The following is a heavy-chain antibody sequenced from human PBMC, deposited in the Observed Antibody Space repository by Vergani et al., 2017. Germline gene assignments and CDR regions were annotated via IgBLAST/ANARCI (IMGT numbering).Heavy chain of an antibody. D-gene: IGHD4-17*01. J-gene: IGHJ4*02. V-gene: IGHV3-30*02. CDR3: AKDYGDYTYYFDY. CDR2: IRYDGSNK. CDR1: GFTFSSYA. Sequence: VQLLESGGGLVQPGGSLRLSCAASGFTFSSYAMSWVRQAPGKGLEWVAFIRYDGSNKYYADSVKGRFTISRDNSKNTLYLQMNSLRAEDTAVYYCAKDYGDYTYYFDYWGQGTLVTVSS.